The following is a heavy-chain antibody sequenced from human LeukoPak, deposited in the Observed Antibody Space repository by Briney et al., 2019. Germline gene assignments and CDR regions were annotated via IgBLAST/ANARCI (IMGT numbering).Heavy chain of an antibody. CDR3: ARVGYSSSASDY. V-gene: IGHV1-2*02. Sequence: ASAKVSCKASGYTFTGYYIHWVRQAPGQGLEWMGWIDPNSGGTDYAQKFQGRVTMTRGTSISTAYMDLSRLRSDDTAVYYCARVGYSSSASDYWGQGTLVTVSS. J-gene: IGHJ4*02. CDR2: IDPNSGGT. D-gene: IGHD2-2*01. CDR1: GYTFTGYY.